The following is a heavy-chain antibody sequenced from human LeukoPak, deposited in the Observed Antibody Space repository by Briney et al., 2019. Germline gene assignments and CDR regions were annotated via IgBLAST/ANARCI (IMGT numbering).Heavy chain of an antibody. CDR1: GYTFTSYG. V-gene: IGHV1-18*04. CDR3: ARGPGIAVAGVFDY. D-gene: IGHD6-19*01. CDR2: ISGYNGHT. Sequence: GASVKVSCKASGYTFTSYGINWVRQAPGHGLEWMGWISGYNGHTNYVQKMQGRVTMTTDTSTNTAYMELRSLRSDDTAVYYCARGPGIAVAGVFDYWGQGSLVTVSS. J-gene: IGHJ4*02.